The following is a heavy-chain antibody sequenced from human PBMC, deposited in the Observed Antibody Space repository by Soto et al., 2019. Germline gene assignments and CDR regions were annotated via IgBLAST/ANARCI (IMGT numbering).Heavy chain of an antibody. CDR1: GYTFTSYG. CDR2: ISAYNGNT. J-gene: IGHJ4*02. V-gene: IGHV1-18*01. D-gene: IGHD2-21*02. CDR3: ARAEDIVVVTATPETVYFDY. Sequence: QVQLVQSGAEVKKPGASVKVSCKASGYTFTSYGISWVRQAPGQGLEWMGWISAYNGNTNYAQKLQGRVTMTTDTSTSTAYMELRSLRSDVTAVYYCARAEDIVVVTATPETVYFDYWGQGTLVTVSS.